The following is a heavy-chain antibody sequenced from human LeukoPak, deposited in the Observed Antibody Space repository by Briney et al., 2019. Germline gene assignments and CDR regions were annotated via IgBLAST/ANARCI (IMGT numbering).Heavy chain of an antibody. V-gene: IGHV3-23*01. J-gene: IGHJ4*02. CDR2: ISGSGGST. D-gene: IGHD4-17*01. CDR1: GFTFSSYA. Sequence: GGSLRLSCAASGFTFSSYAMSWVRQAPGKGLEWVSAISGSGGSTYYADSVKGRFTISRDNSKITLYLQMNSLRAEDTAVYYCAKDRVFYGDYFDYWGQGTLVTVSS. CDR3: AKDRVFYGDYFDY.